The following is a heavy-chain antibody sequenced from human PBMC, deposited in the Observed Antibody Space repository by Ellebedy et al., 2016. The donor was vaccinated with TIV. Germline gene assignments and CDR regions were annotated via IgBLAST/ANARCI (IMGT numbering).Heavy chain of an antibody. CDR3: ARDRDSSSWYFGGYYYYGMDV. CDR1: GYTLSELS. D-gene: IGHD6-13*01. J-gene: IGHJ6*02. Sequence: AASVKVSCKVSGYTLSELSMHWVRQVPGKGLEWMGGFAPEDGETIYTQKFQGRITMTEDTSTDTAYMELSSLRSEDTAVYYCARDRDSSSWYFGGYYYYGMDVWGQGTTVTVSS. CDR2: FAPEDGET. V-gene: IGHV1-24*01.